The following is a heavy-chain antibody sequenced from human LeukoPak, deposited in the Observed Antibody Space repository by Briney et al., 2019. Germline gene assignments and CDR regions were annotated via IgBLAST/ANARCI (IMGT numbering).Heavy chain of an antibody. V-gene: IGHV4-39*01. D-gene: IGHD3-3*01. J-gene: IGHJ4*02. Sequence: KASETLSLTCTVSGGSISSSSYYWGWIRQPPGKGLEWIGSIYYSGSTYYNPSLKSRVTISVDTSKNQFSLKLSSVTAADTAVYYCASYDPPGALDYWGQGTLVTVSS. CDR2: IYYSGST. CDR1: GGSISSSSYY. CDR3: ASYDPPGALDY.